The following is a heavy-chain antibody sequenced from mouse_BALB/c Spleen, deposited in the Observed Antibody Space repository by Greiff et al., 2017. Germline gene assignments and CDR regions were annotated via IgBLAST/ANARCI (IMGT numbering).Heavy chain of an antibody. CDR1: GFTFTDYY. V-gene: IGHV7-3*02. J-gene: IGHJ1*01. CDR2: IRNKSNGYTT. Sequence: EVKLVESGGGLVQPGGSLRLSCATSGFTFTDYYMSWVRQPPGKALEWLGFIRNKSNGYTTEYSASVKGRFTISRDNSQSILYLQMNTLRAEDSATYYCAGDLNYGSHWYFDVWGAGTTVTVSS. CDR3: AGDLNYGSHWYFDV. D-gene: IGHD1-2*01.